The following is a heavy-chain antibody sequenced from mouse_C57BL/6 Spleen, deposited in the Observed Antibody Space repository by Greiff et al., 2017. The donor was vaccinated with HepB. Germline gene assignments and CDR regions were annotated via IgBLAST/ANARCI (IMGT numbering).Heavy chain of an antibody. D-gene: IGHD2-2*01. CDR2: IDPSDSYT. CDR3: ARGVRYAMDY. Sequence: QVQLQQPGAELVKPGASVKLSCKASGYTFTSYWMQWVKQRPGQGLEWIGEIDPSDSYTNYNQKFKGKATLTVDTSSSTAYMQLSSLTSEDSAVYYCARGVRYAMDYWGQGTSVTVSS. J-gene: IGHJ4*01. V-gene: IGHV1-50*01. CDR1: GYTFTSYW.